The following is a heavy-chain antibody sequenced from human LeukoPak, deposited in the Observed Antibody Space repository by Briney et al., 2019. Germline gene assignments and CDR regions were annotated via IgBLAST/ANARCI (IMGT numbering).Heavy chain of an antibody. CDR1: GGTFSSYA. CDR3: ARGYSGYARDLGY. CDR2: IIPIFGTA. J-gene: IGHJ4*02. V-gene: IGHV1-69*05. Sequence: SVKVSCKASGGTFSSYAISRVRQAPGQGLEWMGGIIPIFGTANYAQKFQGRVTMTRNTSISTAYMELSSLRSEDTAVYYCARGYSGYARDLGYWGQGTLVTVSS. D-gene: IGHD5-12*01.